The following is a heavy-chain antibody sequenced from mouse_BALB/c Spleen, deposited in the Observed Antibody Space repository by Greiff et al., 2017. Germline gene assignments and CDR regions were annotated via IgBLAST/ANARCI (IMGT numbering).Heavy chain of an antibody. Sequence: EVQLQQSGPELVKPGASVKMSCKASGYTFTSYVMHWVKQKPGQGLEWIGYINPYNDGTKYNEKFKGKATLTSDKSSSTAYMELARLTSEDSAIYYCARHYGNYPYYFDYWGQGTTLTVSS. CDR2: INPYNDGT. CDR3: ARHYGNYPYYFDY. D-gene: IGHD2-1*01. V-gene: IGHV1-14*01. J-gene: IGHJ2*01. CDR1: GYTFTSYV.